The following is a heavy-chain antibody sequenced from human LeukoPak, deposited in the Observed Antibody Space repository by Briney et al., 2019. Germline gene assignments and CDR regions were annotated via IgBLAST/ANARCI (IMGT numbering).Heavy chain of an antibody. J-gene: IGHJ4*02. V-gene: IGHV3-23*01. Sequence: PGGSLRLSCAASGFSSRTYAMNWVRQAPGKGLEWVSTITNNGDATYCAASVKGRFTISRDNSKNTLYLQMNSLRAEDTAIYYCAKTPYWGQGTLVTVSS. CDR2: ITNNGDAT. CDR3: AKTPY. CDR1: GFSSRTYA.